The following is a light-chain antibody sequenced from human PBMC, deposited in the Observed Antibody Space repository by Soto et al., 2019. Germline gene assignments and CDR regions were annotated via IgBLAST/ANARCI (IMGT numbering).Light chain of an antibody. CDR2: DVN. J-gene: IGLJ1*01. CDR3: CSYAGSSTFV. CDR1: SSDVGASNY. V-gene: IGLV2-23*02. Sequence: QSVLTQPASVSGSPGQSMTISCTGTSSDVGASNYVSWYQQHPAKAPKLIISDVNYRPSGVSNRFSGSKSGNTASLTISGLQAEDEADYYCCSYAGSSTFVFGTGTKVTVL.